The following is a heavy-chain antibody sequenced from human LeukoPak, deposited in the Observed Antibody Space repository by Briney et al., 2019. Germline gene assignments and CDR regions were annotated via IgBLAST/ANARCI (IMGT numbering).Heavy chain of an antibody. Sequence: PSETLSLTCTVSGGSISSSSYYWGWIRQPPGKGLEWIGRIYTSGSTNYNPSLKSRVTMSVDTSKNQFSLKLSSVTAADTAVYYCARSILWWGGSDIWGQGTMVTVSS. CDR2: IYTSGST. D-gene: IGHD2-21*01. CDR3: ARSILWWGGSDI. CDR1: GGSISSSSYY. J-gene: IGHJ3*02. V-gene: IGHV4-39*07.